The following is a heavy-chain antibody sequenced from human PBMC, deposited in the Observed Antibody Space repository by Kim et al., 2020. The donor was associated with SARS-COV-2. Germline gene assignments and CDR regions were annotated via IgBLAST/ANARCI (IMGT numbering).Heavy chain of an antibody. Sequence: ASVKVSCKASGYTFSNYALHWVRQAPGQRPEWMGYINGDKGDTKYSQNFQGRVTITRDTSATTAYMELSSLRSEDTAMYYCARGEAGYTGYILDYWGQGTLASVPS. CDR3: ARGEAGYTGYILDY. D-gene: IGHD3-9*01. CDR2: INGDKGDT. CDR1: GYTFSNYA. V-gene: IGHV1-3*01. J-gene: IGHJ4*02.